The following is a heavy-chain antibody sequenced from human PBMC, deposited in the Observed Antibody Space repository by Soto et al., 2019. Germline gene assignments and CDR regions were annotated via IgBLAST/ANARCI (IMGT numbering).Heavy chain of an antibody. CDR3: ARDETVAGDHSFDP. D-gene: IGHD6-19*01. J-gene: IGHJ5*02. Sequence: GGSLRLSWAGSGVTFSSYGLHWVRQAPGKGLEWVTVISHDETYKSYADSVKGRFTISRDNSKNILYLQMNSLRVEDTPVYFCARDETVAGDHSFDPWGQGTLVTVS. CDR1: GVTFSSYG. CDR2: ISHDETYK. V-gene: IGHV3-30-3*01.